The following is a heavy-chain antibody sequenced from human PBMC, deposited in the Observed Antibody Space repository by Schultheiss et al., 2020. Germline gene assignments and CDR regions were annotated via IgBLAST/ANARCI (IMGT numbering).Heavy chain of an antibody. CDR2: IIPIFGTA. J-gene: IGHJ6*04. D-gene: IGHD1-20*01. V-gene: IGHV1-69*13. CDR3: ARDKSGITGPPGYYYYGMDV. Sequence: SVKVSCKASGGTFSSYAISWVRQAPGQGLEWMGGIIPIFGTANYAQKFQGRVTITADESTSTAYMELSSLRSEDTAVYYCARDKSGITGPPGYYYYGMDVWGKGTTVTVSS. CDR1: GGTFSSYA.